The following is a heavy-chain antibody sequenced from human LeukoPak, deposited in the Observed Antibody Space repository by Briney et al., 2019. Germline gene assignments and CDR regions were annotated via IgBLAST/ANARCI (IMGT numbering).Heavy chain of an antibody. V-gene: IGHV3-23*01. CDR2: ISGSGGST. CDR3: ARDSSGYDGWFDP. D-gene: IGHD5-12*01. Sequence: GGSLRLSCAASGFTFSSYAMSWVRQAPGKGLEWVSAISGSGGSTYYADSVKGRFTISRDNAKNSLYLQMNSLRAEDTAVYYCARDSSGYDGWFDPWGQGTLVTVSS. J-gene: IGHJ5*02. CDR1: GFTFSSYA.